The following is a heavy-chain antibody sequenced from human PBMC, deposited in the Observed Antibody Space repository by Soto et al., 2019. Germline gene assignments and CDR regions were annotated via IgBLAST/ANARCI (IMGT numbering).Heavy chain of an antibody. Sequence: SETLSLTCTVSGGSFSGYFWTWIRQPPGKGLEWLAGINHSGSTNYNPSLKSRVTISVDTSKNQFSLKLSSVTAADTAVYYCARAVRGQYYFDYWGQGTLVTVSS. CDR3: ARAVRGQYYFDY. CDR2: INHSGST. J-gene: IGHJ4*02. D-gene: IGHD3-10*01. CDR1: GGSFSGYF. V-gene: IGHV4-34*01.